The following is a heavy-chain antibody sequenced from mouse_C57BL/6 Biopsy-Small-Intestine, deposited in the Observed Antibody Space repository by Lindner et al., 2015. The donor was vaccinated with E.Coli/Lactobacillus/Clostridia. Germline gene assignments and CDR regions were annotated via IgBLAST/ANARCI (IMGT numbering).Heavy chain of an antibody. Sequence: VQLQESGAELARPGASVKMSCKASGYTFTSYTMHWVKQRPGQGLEWIGYINPSSGYTKYNQKFKDKATLTADKSSSTAYMQLSSLTSEDSAVYYCARSHDGYYAMDYWGQGTSVTVSS. CDR2: INPSSGYT. V-gene: IGHV1-4*01. CDR3: ARSHDGYYAMDY. J-gene: IGHJ4*01. D-gene: IGHD2-3*01. CDR1: GYTFTSYT.